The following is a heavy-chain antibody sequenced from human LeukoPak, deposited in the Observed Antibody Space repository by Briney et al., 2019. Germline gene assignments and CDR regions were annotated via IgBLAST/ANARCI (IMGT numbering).Heavy chain of an antibody. D-gene: IGHD2-2*01. CDR2: IKPNNGGT. CDR1: GYTFTGYY. CDR3: ARARGDIVVVPAAIWFDP. V-gene: IGHV1-2*02. Sequence: ASVKVSCKSSGYTFTGYYMHWVRQAPGQGLEWMGWIKPNNGGTNYAQKFQGRVTMTRDTSISTAYMELSRLRSDDTAVYYCARARGDIVVVPAAIWFDPWGQGTLVTVSS. J-gene: IGHJ5*02.